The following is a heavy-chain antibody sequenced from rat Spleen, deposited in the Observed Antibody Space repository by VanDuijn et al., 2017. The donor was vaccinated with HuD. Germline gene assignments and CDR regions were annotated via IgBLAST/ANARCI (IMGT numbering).Heavy chain of an antibody. CDR2: ISYDDVIT. V-gene: IGHV5-20*01. Sequence: EVQLVESGGGLVQPGRSLKLSCAASGFTLSDYYMAWVRQAPTKGLEWVASISYDDVITYYRDSVKGRFSISRDNAKSSLYLQMDSLRSEDTATYYCTTHGGSFDYWGQGVMVTVSS. CDR3: TTHGGSFDY. D-gene: IGHD1-11*01. J-gene: IGHJ2*01. CDR1: GFTLSDYY.